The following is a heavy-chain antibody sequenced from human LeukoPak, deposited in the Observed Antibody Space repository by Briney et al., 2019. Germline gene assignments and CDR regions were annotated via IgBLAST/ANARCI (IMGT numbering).Heavy chain of an antibody. V-gene: IGHV4-59*05. CDR1: GGSISSYY. Sequence: PSETLSLTCTVSGGSISSYYWSWIRQPAGKGLEWIGRIYYSGSTYYNPSLKSRVTISVDTSKNQFSLKLSSVTAADTAVYYCARHERYGDHYFDYWGQGTLVTVSS. CDR3: ARHERYGDHYFDY. CDR2: IYYSGST. D-gene: IGHD4-17*01. J-gene: IGHJ4*02.